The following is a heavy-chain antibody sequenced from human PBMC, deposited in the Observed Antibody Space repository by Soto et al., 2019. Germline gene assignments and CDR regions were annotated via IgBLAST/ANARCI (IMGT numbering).Heavy chain of an antibody. CDR2: ITTSSSTI. Sequence: EVQLVESGGGLVQPGGSLRLSCAASGFTVSTYSMNWVRQAPGKGLEWISYITTSSSTIYYADSVKGRFTISRDNAKNSVYLQMNSLRVEDTAVYYCARGAVLGQGTTVTVS. CDR3: ARGAV. V-gene: IGHV3-48*01. J-gene: IGHJ6*02. CDR1: GFTVSTYS.